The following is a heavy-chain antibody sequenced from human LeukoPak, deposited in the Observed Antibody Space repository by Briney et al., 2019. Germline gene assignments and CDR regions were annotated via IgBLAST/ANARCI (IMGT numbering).Heavy chain of an antibody. J-gene: IGHJ4*02. CDR2: ISYDGSFV. Sequence: GGSLRLFCEASGSTLKPYGMHWARQAPGKGLEWVAVISYDGSFVNYADSVKGRFSIYRDNSKNTLYLQMNSLRDEDTAVYYCAKDFTPWAGLPRGSLDSWGQGTLVTVSS. CDR1: GSTLKPYG. D-gene: IGHD1-14*01. CDR3: AKDFTPWAGLPRGSLDS. V-gene: IGHV3-30*18.